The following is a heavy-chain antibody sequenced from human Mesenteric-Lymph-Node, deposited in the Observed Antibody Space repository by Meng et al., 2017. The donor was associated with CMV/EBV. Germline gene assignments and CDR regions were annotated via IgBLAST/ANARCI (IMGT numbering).Heavy chain of an antibody. D-gene: IGHD4-23*01. CDR3: ARHQRWLKSEGGFNY. J-gene: IGHJ4*02. CDR2: INHSGST. Sequence: QRGGAGLLMPSEPLSLTCAVYGGSFSGYYWSWIRQPPGKGLEWIGEINHSGSTNYNPSLKSRVTISVDTSKNQFSLKLSSVTAADTAVYYCARHQRWLKSEGGFNYWGQGTLVTVSS. V-gene: IGHV4-34*01. CDR1: GGSFSGYY.